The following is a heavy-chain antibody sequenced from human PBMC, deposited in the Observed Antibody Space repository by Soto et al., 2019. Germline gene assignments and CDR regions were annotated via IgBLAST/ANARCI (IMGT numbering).Heavy chain of an antibody. CDR3: AGPQASSSSSSYYYYYMDV. Sequence: ASVKVSCKASGGTFSSYTISWVRQAPGQGLEWMGRIIPILGIANYAQKFQGRVTITADKSTSTAYMELSSLRSEDTAVYYCAGPQASSSSSSYYYYYMDVWGKGTTVTVSS. D-gene: IGHD6-6*01. CDR1: GGTFSSYT. V-gene: IGHV1-69*02. J-gene: IGHJ6*03. CDR2: IIPILGIA.